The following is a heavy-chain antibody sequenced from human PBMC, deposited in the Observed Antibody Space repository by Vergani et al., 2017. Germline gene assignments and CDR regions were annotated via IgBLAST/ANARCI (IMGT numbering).Heavy chain of an antibody. CDR2: IYPGDSDT. V-gene: IGHV5-51*03. J-gene: IGHJ6*02. Sequence: EVQLVQSGAEVKKPGESLKISCKGSRYSFTSYWIGWVRQMPGKGLEWMGIIYPGDSDTRYSPSFQGQVTISVDKSISTAYLQWSSLKASDTAMYYCATPLLGQWVGPYGMDVWGQGTTVTVSS. CDR3: ATPLLGQWVGPYGMDV. CDR1: RYSFTSYW. D-gene: IGHD6-19*01.